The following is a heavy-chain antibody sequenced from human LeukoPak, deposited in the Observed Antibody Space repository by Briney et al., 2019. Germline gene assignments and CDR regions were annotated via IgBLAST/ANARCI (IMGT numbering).Heavy chain of an antibody. J-gene: IGHJ4*02. CDR1: GGTFSSYA. CDR3: ASGKADGYCSSTSCYTGLGY. V-gene: IGHV1-69*05. CDR2: IIPIFGTA. D-gene: IGHD2-2*02. Sequence: SVKVSCKASGGTFSSYAISWVRQAPGQGLEWMGGIIPIFGTANYAQKFQGRVTITTDESTSTAYMELSSLRSEDTAVYYCASGKADGYCSSTSCYTGLGYWGQGTLVTVSS.